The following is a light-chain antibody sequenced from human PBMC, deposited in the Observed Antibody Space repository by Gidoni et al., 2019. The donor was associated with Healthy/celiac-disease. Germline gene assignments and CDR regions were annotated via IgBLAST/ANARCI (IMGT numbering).Light chain of an antibody. V-gene: IGKV1-8*01. CDR2: AAS. Sequence: AIRVTQSPSSFSASTGDRVTITCRASQGISSYLAWYQQNPGKAPKLLIYAASTLQSGVPSRFSGSGSGTDFTLTISCLQSEDFATYYCQQYYSYPRMFGQGTKVEIK. J-gene: IGKJ1*01. CDR1: QGISSY. CDR3: QQYYSYPRM.